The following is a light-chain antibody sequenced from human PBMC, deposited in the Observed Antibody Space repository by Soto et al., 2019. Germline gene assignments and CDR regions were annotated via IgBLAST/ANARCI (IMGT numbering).Light chain of an antibody. J-gene: IGKJ2*01. Sequence: EIVLMQSPSTLSLSPGERATLSCRASQSVSSTFLSWYQQKPGQAPRLLIFDASSRATGIPDRFSGSGSGTDFTLTISSLEPEEFAVYFCQQYGNSPYTFGQGTKLEI. CDR1: QSVSSTF. CDR3: QQYGNSPYT. CDR2: DAS. V-gene: IGKV3-20*01.